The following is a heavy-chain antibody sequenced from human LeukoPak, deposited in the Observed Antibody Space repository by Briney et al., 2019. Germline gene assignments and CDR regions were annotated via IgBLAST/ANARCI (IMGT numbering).Heavy chain of an antibody. CDR3: AKFSYCSSTSCFDWDYYYGMDV. CDR1: GFTFSSYW. CDR2: IRQDGSEK. Sequence: PGGSLRLSCAASGFTFSSYWMSWVRQAPGKGLEWVANIRQDGSEKYYVDSVKGRFTISRDNSKNTLYLQMNSLRAEDTAVYYCAKFSYCSSTSCFDWDYYYGMDVWGKGTTVTVSS. V-gene: IGHV3-7*03. J-gene: IGHJ6*04. D-gene: IGHD2-2*01.